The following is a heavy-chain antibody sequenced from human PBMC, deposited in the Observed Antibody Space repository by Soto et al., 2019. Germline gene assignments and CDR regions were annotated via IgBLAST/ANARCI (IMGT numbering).Heavy chain of an antibody. D-gene: IGHD6-19*01. CDR3: AKEGGPGAVAGTGFYYYGMDV. CDR1: GFTFSSYG. Sequence: GGSLRLSCAASGFTFSSYGMHWVRQAPGKGLEWVAVISYDGSNKYYADSVKGRFTISRDNSKNTLYLQMNSLRAEDTAVYYCAKEGGPGAVAGTGFYYYGMDVWGQGTTVTVSS. CDR2: ISYDGSNK. V-gene: IGHV3-30*18. J-gene: IGHJ6*02.